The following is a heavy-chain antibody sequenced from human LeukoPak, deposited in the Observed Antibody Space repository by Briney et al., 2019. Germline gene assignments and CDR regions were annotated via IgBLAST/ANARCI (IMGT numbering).Heavy chain of an antibody. J-gene: IGHJ4*02. CDR2: IKSETDGGTT. V-gene: IGHV3-15*01. D-gene: IGHD3-22*01. CDR3: TKPDYYDSSACFF. CDR1: GFTFSNAW. Sequence: PGGSLRLSCAASGFTFSNAWMSWVRQAPGKGLEWVGRIKSETDGGTTDYAAPVTGRFTISRDDSKTTLYLQMTSLKTEDTGVYYCTKPDYYDSSACFFGGQGTLVTVSS.